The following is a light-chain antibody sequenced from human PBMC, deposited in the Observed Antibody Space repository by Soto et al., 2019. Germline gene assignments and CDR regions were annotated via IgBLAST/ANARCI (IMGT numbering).Light chain of an antibody. Sequence: DIQLTQSPSSLSTSVGDRVTITCRASQTIRTNLNWYQQKPRGAPKLLISAAASLQGGVPLRFSGSGSGTDFTLTISSLQPEDFATYYCQQSYSTPYTCGQGTSLEIK. V-gene: IGKV1-39*01. CDR3: QQSYSTPYT. CDR2: AAA. CDR1: QTIRTN. J-gene: IGKJ2*01.